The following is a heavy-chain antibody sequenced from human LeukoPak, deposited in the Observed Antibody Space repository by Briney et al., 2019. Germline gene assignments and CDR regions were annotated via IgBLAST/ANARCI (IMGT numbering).Heavy chain of an antibody. J-gene: IGHJ4*02. CDR2: IRYDGRDK. D-gene: IGHD6-19*01. Sequence: GGSLRLSCVASGFTFSSYGMHWVRQPPGKGLEWVAFIRYDGRDKYYADSVKGRFTISRDNSKNTLYLQMNSLRPEDTAVYYCAMLGIELTGEADYWGQGTLVTVSS. CDR1: GFTFSSYG. CDR3: AMLGIELTGEADY. V-gene: IGHV3-30*02.